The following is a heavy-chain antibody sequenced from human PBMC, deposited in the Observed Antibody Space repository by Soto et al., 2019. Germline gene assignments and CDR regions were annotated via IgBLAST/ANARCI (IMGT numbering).Heavy chain of an antibody. J-gene: IGHJ5*02. CDR2: ISGSGVST. D-gene: IGHD2-8*01. Sequence: EVQLLESGGGLVQPGGSLRLSCAASGFTFSSYAMSWVRQAPGKGLEWVSAISGSGVSTYYADSVKGRFTISRDNSKNTLYLQMNSLRAEDTAVYYCAKALGYCTNGVCYPDNWFDPWGQGTLVTVSS. CDR3: AKALGYCTNGVCYPDNWFDP. V-gene: IGHV3-23*01. CDR1: GFTFSSYA.